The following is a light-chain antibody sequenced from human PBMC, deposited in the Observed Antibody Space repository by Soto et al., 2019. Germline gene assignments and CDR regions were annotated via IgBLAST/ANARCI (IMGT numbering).Light chain of an antibody. V-gene: IGLV2-14*03. J-gene: IGLJ3*02. Sequence: QSALTQPASVSGSPGQSITISCTGTSSDVGAYNHVSWYQQHPGKVPKVMIYEVNNRPSGVSNRFSASKSGNTASLTISGLQDEDEATYYCSSFTSGGTWVFGGGTKVTVL. CDR2: EVN. CDR3: SSFTSGGTWV. CDR1: SSDVGAYNH.